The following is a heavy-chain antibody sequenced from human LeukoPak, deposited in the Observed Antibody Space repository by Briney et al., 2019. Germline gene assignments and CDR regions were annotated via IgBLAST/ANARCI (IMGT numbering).Heavy chain of an antibody. J-gene: IGHJ4*02. D-gene: IGHD1-26*01. CDR2: TYYRSKWYY. CDR3: ARDPEFSYSLFDS. Sequence: SQTLSLTCAISGDSVSSNSAAWNWIRQSPSRGLEWLGRTYYRSKWYYDYAPSVKSRITISPDTSKNQFSLQLSSVTPEDTAVYYCARDPEFSYSLFDSWGLGTLVTVSS. V-gene: IGHV6-1*01. CDR1: GDSVSSNSAA.